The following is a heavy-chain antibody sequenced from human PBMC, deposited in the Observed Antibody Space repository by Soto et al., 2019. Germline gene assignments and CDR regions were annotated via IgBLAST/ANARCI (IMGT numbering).Heavy chain of an antibody. V-gene: IGHV1-3*01. CDR3: ASLSIGYCSSTSCFEWFDP. D-gene: IGHD2-2*01. Sequence: ASVKVSCKASGYTLTSYAMHWVRQAPGQRLEWMGWINAGNGNTKYSQKFQGRVTITRDTSASTAYMELSSLRSEDTAVYYCASLSIGYCSSTSCFEWFDPWGQGTLVTVSS. J-gene: IGHJ5*02. CDR2: INAGNGNT. CDR1: GYTLTSYA.